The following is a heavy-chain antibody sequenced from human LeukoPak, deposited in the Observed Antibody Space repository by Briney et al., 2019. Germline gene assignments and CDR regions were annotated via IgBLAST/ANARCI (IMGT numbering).Heavy chain of an antibody. V-gene: IGHV3-30-3*01. J-gene: IGHJ4*02. CDR1: GFTFSSYA. Sequence: GGSLRLSCAASGFTFSSYAMHWVRQAPGKGLEWVAVISYDGSNKYYADSVKGRFTISRDNSKNTLYLQMNSLRSDDTAVYYCARDPEYYYDSSGYLYYFDYWGQGTLVTVSS. CDR3: ARDPEYYYDSSGYLYYFDY. CDR2: ISYDGSNK. D-gene: IGHD3-22*01.